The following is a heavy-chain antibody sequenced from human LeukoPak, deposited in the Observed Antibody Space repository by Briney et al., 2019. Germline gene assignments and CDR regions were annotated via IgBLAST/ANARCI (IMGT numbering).Heavy chain of an antibody. CDR2: IYYSGST. D-gene: IGHD5-18*01. CDR1: GGSISSYY. Sequence: SETLSLTCTVSGGSISSYYWGWIRQPPGKGLEWIGSIYYSGSTYYNPSLKSRVTISVGTSKNQFSLKLSSVTAADTAVYYCARDQGYSYGWGYYYYYMDVWGKGTTVTVSS. J-gene: IGHJ6*03. CDR3: ARDQGYSYGWGYYYYYMDV. V-gene: IGHV4-39*07.